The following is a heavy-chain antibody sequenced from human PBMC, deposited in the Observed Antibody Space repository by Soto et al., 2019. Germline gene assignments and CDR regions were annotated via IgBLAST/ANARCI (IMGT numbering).Heavy chain of an antibody. CDR1: GGTFSSYA. V-gene: IGHV1-69*12. CDR2: IIPIFGTA. J-gene: IGHJ2*01. D-gene: IGHD4-17*01. CDR3: ARAQLYGDYVRYFDL. Sequence: QVQLVQSGAEVKKPGSSVKVSCTASGGTFSSYAISWVRQAPGQGLEWMGGIIPIFGTANYAQKFQGRVTITADESTRTAYMELSSLRSEDTAVYYCARAQLYGDYVRYFDLWGRGTLVTVSS.